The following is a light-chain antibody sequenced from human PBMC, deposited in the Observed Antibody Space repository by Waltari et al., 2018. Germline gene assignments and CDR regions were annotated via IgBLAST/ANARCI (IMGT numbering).Light chain of an antibody. CDR3: NSYTTSSTWV. V-gene: IGLV2-14*01. J-gene: IGLJ3*02. Sequence: QSALTQPASVSGSPGQSITISCTGTSSDIGAYNYVSWYQHLPGKAPKLIISEVRRRPSGVSNRFSGSKSGNMASLTISGLQAEDEAEYDCNSYTTSSTWVFGGGTKLTVL. CDR1: SSDIGAYNY. CDR2: EVR.